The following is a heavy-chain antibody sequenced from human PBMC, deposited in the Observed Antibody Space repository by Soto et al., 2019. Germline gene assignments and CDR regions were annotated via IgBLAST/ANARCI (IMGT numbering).Heavy chain of an antibody. CDR2: ISGSGGST. CDR3: AKARGYCTKDVCCRGPLDY. CDR1: GFTFSSYA. Sequence: EVQLLESGGGLVQTGGSLRLSCAASGFTFSSYAMSWVRQAPGKGLEWVSAISGSGGSTYYADSVKRRFTISRDNSKNTLHTQMNGLTTEDTAVYYGAKARGYCTKDVCCRGPLDYWGQETLVTVSS. J-gene: IGHJ4*02. D-gene: IGHD2-8*01. V-gene: IGHV3-23*01.